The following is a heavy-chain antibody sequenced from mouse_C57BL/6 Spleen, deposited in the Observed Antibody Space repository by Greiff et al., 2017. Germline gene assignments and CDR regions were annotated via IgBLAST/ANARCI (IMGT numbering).Heavy chain of an antibody. J-gene: IGHJ4*01. CDR1: GYTFTDYY. CDR2: INPNNGGT. V-gene: IGHV1-26*01. CDR3: ARGNAMDY. Sequence: VQLKHSGPELVKPGASVKISCKASGYTFTDYYMNWVKQSHGKSLEWIGDINPNNGGTSYNQKFKGKATLTVDKSSSTAYMELRSLTSEDSAVYYCARGNAMDYWGQGTSVTVSS.